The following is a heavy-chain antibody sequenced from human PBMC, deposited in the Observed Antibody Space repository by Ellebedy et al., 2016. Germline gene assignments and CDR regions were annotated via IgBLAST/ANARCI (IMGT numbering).Heavy chain of an antibody. CDR1: GFTFSSYS. D-gene: IGHD3-22*01. V-gene: IGHV3-21*01. CDR2: ISSSSSYI. CDR3: AREAYYDSSGTDY. J-gene: IGHJ4*02. Sequence: GGSLRLXCAASGFTFSSYSMNWVRQAPGKGLEWVSSISSSSSYIYYADSVKGRFTISRDNAKNSLYLQMNSLRAEDTAVYYCAREAYYDSSGTDYWGQGTLVTVSS.